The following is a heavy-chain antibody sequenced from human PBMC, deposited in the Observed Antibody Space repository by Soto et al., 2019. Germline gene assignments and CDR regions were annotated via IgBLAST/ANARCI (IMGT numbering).Heavy chain of an antibody. CDR3: ARGRASGSYYLLDY. J-gene: IGHJ4*02. D-gene: IGHD3-10*01. Sequence: QVQLVQSGAEVKKPGASVKVSCKASGNTFTSYDINWVRQATGHGREWMGWINPNSGNIGYEKKFHGRVTMTRDTAIRTASMEVSRLRSDDTAVYYCARGRASGSYYLLDYWGQGTLVTVSS. V-gene: IGHV1-8*01. CDR2: INPNSGNI. CDR1: GNTFTSYD.